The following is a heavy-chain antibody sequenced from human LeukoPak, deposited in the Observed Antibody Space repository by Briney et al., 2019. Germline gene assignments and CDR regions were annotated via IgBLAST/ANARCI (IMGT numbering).Heavy chain of an antibody. V-gene: IGHV1-2*02. CDR1: RYTFTDYY. CDR3: ARDTLGIFDY. D-gene: IGHD7-27*01. Sequence: ASVQVSCKASRYTFTDYYLHWLRQAPAQGLEWMGWINPNSRGTNYAQKFQGRVTMTRDTPISTAYMELSRLRSDDTAVYYCARDTLGIFDYWGQGTLVTVSS. CDR2: INPNSRGT. J-gene: IGHJ4*02.